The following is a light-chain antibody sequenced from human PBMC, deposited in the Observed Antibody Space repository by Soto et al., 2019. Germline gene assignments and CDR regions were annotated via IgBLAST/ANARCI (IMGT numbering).Light chain of an antibody. J-gene: IGLJ1*01. V-gene: IGLV2-11*01. CDR2: DVS. CDR1: SSDIGGYNY. Sequence: QSALTPPRSVSGSTGQSVAISCTGTSSDIGGYNYVSWFQQHPGKAPKLMIYDVSKWPSGVPDRFSGSKSGNTASLTISGLQAEDEADYYCCSYAGTYTYVFGTGTKVTVL. CDR3: CSYAGTYTYV.